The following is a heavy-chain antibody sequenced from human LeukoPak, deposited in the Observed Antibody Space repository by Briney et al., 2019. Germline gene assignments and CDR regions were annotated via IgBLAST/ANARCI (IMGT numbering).Heavy chain of an antibody. CDR2: ISAYNGNT. Sequence: ASVKVSCKASGYTFTSYVISWVRQAPGQGFEWMGWISAYNGNTNYAQKLQGRVTMTTDTSTSAAYMELRSLRSDDTAVYYCARFGLGKHIEVAGIPFDIWGQGTMVTVSS. CDR3: ARFGLGKHIEVAGIPFDI. J-gene: IGHJ3*02. CDR1: GYTFTSYV. V-gene: IGHV1-18*01. D-gene: IGHD6-19*01.